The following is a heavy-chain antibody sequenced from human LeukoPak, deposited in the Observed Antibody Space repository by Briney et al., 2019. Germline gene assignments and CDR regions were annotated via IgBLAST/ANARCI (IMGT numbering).Heavy chain of an antibody. CDR1: GYTFTGYY. D-gene: IGHD2-2*01. J-gene: IGHJ4*02. CDR3: ARVWRYCSSTSCIPEPYFDY. V-gene: IGHV1-2*06. Sequence: ASVKVSCKASGYTFTGYYMHWVRQAPGQGLEWMGRINPNRGGTNYAQKFQGRVTMTRDTSISTAYMELSRLRSDDTAVYYCARVWRYCSSTSCIPEPYFDYWGQGTLVTVSS. CDR2: INPNRGGT.